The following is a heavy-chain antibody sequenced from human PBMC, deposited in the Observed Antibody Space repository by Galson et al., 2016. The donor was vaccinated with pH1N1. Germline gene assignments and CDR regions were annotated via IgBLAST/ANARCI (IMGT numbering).Heavy chain of an antibody. CDR2: MWHDGSHE. J-gene: IGHJ5*02. CDR1: GFDFSSYG. D-gene: IGHD2-15*01. Sequence: SLRLSCAASGFDFSSYGMFWVRQAPRKGLEWVAAMWHDGSHEYYSDSVNGRFTISRDNSKNTLYLQMDRLTGEDTAVYYCVRDFSYWRGLSCFSTPLFNWFDTWGQGTLVTVSS. CDR3: VRDFSYWRGLSCFSTPLFNWFDT. V-gene: IGHV3-33*07.